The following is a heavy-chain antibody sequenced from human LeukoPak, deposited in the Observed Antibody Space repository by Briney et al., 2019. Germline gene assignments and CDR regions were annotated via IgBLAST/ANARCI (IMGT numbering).Heavy chain of an antibody. J-gene: IGHJ3*02. CDR3: ARAYCSGGSCYSRAIGDAFDI. D-gene: IGHD2-15*01. CDR2: IYYSGST. CDR1: GGSISSGGYY. V-gene: IGHV4-31*03. Sequence: SETLSLTCTVSGGSISSGGYYWSWIRQHPGKGLEWIGYIYYSGSTYYNPSLKSRVTISVDTSKNQFSLKLSSVTAADTAVYYCARAYCSGGSCYSRAIGDAFDIWGQGTMVTVSS.